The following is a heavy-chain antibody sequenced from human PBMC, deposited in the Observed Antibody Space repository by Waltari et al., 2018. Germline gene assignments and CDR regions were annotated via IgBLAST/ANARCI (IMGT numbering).Heavy chain of an antibody. CDR2: IYYSGST. J-gene: IGHJ4*02. Sequence: QLQLQESGPGLVKPSETLSLTCTVSGGSISSSSYSWGWIRQPPGKGLEWIGSIYYSGSTYYNPSLKSRVTISVDTSKNQFSLKLSSVTAADTAVYYCARYAIVAVAGHDYWGQGTLVTVSS. D-gene: IGHD6-19*01. CDR3: ARYAIVAVAGHDY. CDR1: GGSISSSSYS. V-gene: IGHV4-39*07.